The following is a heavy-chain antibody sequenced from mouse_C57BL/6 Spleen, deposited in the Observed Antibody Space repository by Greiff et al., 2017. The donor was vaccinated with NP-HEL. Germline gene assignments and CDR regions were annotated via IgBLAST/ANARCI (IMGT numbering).Heavy chain of an antibody. Sequence: VQLQQPGAELVRPGSSVKLSCKASGYTFTSYWMHWVKQRPIQGLEWIGNIDPSDSETHYNQKFKDKATLTVDKSSSTAYMQLSSLTSEDSAVYYCARLSLLPSMDYWGQGTSVTVSS. CDR3: ARLSLLPSMDY. CDR1: GYTFTSYW. J-gene: IGHJ4*01. V-gene: IGHV1-52*01. D-gene: IGHD2-10*01. CDR2: IDPSDSET.